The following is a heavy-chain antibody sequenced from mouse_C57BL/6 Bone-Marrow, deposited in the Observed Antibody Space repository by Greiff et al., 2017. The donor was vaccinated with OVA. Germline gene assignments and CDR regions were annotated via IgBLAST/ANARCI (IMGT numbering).Heavy chain of an antibody. V-gene: IGHV5-4*01. Sequence: EVQGVESGGGLVKPGGSLKLSCAASGFTFSSYAMSWVRQTPEKRLEWVATISDGGSYTYYPDNVKGRFTISRDNAKNNLYLQMSHLKSEDTAMYYCARRWLLPFFAYWGQGTLVTVSA. CDR1: GFTFSSYA. J-gene: IGHJ3*01. CDR2: ISDGGSYT. CDR3: ARRWLLPFFAY. D-gene: IGHD2-3*01.